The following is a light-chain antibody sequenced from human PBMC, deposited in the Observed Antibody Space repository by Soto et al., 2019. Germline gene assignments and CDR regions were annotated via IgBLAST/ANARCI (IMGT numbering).Light chain of an antibody. Sequence: SVLAQAAAVAGPPGQSISGSCTGTTSDVGLYYYVSWYKQHPGKPPKLIVHEVSHRPSGVSSRFSGSKSGNTAPLTISGHQTEDEADYYCSSYTTVFTYVFGTGTKVTVL. J-gene: IGLJ1*01. CDR3: SSYTTVFTYV. CDR1: TSDVGLYYY. V-gene: IGLV2-14*01. CDR2: EVS.